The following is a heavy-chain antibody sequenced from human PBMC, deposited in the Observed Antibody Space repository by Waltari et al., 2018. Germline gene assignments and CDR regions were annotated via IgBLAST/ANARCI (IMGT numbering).Heavy chain of an antibody. Sequence: QVQLVESGGGVVRPGRSLRLSCAASGFNLTHSAIHWLRQAPGRRLGWVANISSDGHTNYYTESVKCRFTISSDNSKNTVYLQMSSLRAEDTAVYYCAKDNGGGETYNKHRFFDQWGQGTLVSVSS. J-gene: IGHJ4*02. CDR2: ISSDGHTN. CDR1: GFNLTHSA. D-gene: IGHD1-1*01. V-gene: IGHV3-30*18. CDR3: AKDNGGGETYNKHRFFDQ.